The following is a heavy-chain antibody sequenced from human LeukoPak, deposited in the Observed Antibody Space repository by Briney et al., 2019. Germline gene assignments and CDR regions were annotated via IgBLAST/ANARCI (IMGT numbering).Heavy chain of an antibody. CDR3: ARGATISETGYFDF. V-gene: IGHV4-34*01. Sequence: SSETLSLTCAVYGGSFSRYYWSWIRQSPGKGLEWVAEIDHRGDTNYNPSVKSRVTISVDTSKNQFSPKMRSLSAADTALYYCARGATISETGYFDFWGQGTLVTVSS. D-gene: IGHD5-24*01. CDR2: IDHRGDT. CDR1: GGSFSRYY. J-gene: IGHJ4*03.